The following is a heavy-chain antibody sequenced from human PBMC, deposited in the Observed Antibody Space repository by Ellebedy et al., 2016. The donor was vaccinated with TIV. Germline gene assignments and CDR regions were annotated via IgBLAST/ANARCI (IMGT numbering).Heavy chain of an antibody. CDR1: GGPFSSYA. V-gene: IGHV1-69*04. Sequence: AASVKVSCKASGGPFSSYAISWVRQAPGQGLEWMGRIIPIVGIANYAQKFQGRVTITADKSTSTAYMELSSLRSEDTAVYYCARSHFGGSYGMDVWGQGTMVTVSS. CDR2: IIPIVGIA. J-gene: IGHJ6*02. CDR3: ARSHFGGSYGMDV. D-gene: IGHD3-16*01.